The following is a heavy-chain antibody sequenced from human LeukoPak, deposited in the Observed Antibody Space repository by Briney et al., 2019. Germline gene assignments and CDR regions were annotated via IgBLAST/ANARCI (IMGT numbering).Heavy chain of an antibody. CDR3: ARDDGDYYFDY. J-gene: IGHJ4*02. D-gene: IGHD4-17*01. CDR1: GFTFSSYW. CDR2: INSDGSST. Sequence: GGSLRLSCAASGFTFSSYWMHWVRQAPGQGLVWVSRINSDGSSTSYADSVKGRFTISRDNAKNTLYLQMNSLRAEDTAVYYCARDDGDYYFDYWGQGTLVTVSS. V-gene: IGHV3-74*01.